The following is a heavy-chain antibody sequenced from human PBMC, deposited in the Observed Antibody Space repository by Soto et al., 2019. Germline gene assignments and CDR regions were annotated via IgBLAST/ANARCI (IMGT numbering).Heavy chain of an antibody. CDR2: IYYSGST. V-gene: IGHV4-59*01. CDR3: ARGLLGPRDESYYFGY. Sequence: PSETLSLTCTVSGGSISSYYWSWIRQPPGKGLEWIGYIYYSGSTNYNPSLKSRVTISVDTSKNQFSLKLSSVTAADTAVYYCARGLLGPRDESYYFGYWGQGTLVTVSS. D-gene: IGHD4-17*01. J-gene: IGHJ4*02. CDR1: GGSISSYY.